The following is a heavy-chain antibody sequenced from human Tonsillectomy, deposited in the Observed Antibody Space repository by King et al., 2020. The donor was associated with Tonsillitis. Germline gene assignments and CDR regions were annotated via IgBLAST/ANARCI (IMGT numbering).Heavy chain of an antibody. V-gene: IGHV3-74*01. CDR3: TRVRTVGFDAFDI. CDR1: GFTFSSYW. CDR2: IKSDGSST. D-gene: IGHD1/OR15-1a*01. Sequence: VQLVESGGGLVQPGGSLRLSCAASGFTFSSYWMHWVRQAPGKGLVWVSRIKSDGSSTSYADSVKGRFTISSDNAKNTLYLQMNSLRAEDTAVYFCTRVRTVGFDAFDIWGRGTMVTVSS. J-gene: IGHJ3*02.